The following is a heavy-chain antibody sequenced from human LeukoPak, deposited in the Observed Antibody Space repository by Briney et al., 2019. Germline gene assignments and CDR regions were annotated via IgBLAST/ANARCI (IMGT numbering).Heavy chain of an antibody. D-gene: IGHD6-19*01. Sequence: ASVKVSCKASGDTFSSFAINWVRQAPGQGLEWMGGIIPIFGTANYAQKFQGRVTITADESTSTAYMELSSLRSEDTAVYYCAREGSSSGWWRAFDIWGQGTMVTVSS. CDR1: GDTFSSFA. CDR3: AREGSSSGWWRAFDI. J-gene: IGHJ3*02. CDR2: IIPIFGTA. V-gene: IGHV1-69*13.